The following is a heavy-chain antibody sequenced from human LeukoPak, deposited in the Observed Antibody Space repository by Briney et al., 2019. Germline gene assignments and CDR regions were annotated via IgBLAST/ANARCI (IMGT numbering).Heavy chain of an antibody. CDR2: IGGSGGST. D-gene: IGHD5-18*01. J-gene: IGHJ4*02. V-gene: IGHV3-23*01. Sequence: GGSLRLSCAASGFTFSSYAMSWVRQAPGKGLEWVSAIGGSGGSTYYADSVKGRFTTSRDNSKNTLYLQMNSLRAEDTAVYYCAKGVDTAMVLDYWGQGTLVTVSS. CDR1: GFTFSSYA. CDR3: AKGVDTAMVLDY.